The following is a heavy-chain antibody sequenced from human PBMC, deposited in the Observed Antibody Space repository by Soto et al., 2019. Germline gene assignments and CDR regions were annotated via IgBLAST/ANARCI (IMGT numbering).Heavy chain of an antibody. CDR2: IDPGDSST. Sequence: VESLKISCQGSGYIFTTYWISCFLQMPVKGLEWMGKIDPGDSSTNYSPSFRGHITISVDRSINTAHLQFSSLKAADTAVYYCARLEKWYYNYYGLDVWGQGTMVTVSS. J-gene: IGHJ6*02. D-gene: IGHD1-26*01. V-gene: IGHV5-10-1*01. CDR3: ARLEKWYYNYYGLDV. CDR1: GYIFTTYW.